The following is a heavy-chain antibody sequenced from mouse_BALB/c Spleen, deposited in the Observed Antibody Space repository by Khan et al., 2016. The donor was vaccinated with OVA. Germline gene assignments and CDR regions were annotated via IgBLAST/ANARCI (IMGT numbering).Heavy chain of an antibody. V-gene: IGHV5-6-4*01. J-gene: IGHJ2*01. CDR2: ISSGGSFT. CDR3: KRHRGYHGSNPYFDY. D-gene: IGHD1-1*01. CDR1: GFSFSTYS. Sequence: EVELVESGGDLVRPGGSLKLSCAASGFSFSTYSMSWVRQTPEKRLEWVATISSGGSFTYYPDSVKGRFTISRDNAKNSLYLQMSSLKSEDTAMYYFKRHRGYHGSNPYFDYLGQGTTLTVSS.